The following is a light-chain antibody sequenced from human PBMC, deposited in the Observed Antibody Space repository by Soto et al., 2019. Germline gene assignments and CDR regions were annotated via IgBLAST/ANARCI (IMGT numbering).Light chain of an antibody. J-gene: IGLJ1*01. CDR3: GSWDSSLSAYV. Sequence: QSVLTQPPSVSAAPGQKVTISCSGSSSNFGNNYVSWYQQLPGAAPKLLIYENNKRPSGIPDRFSGSKFGTSATLGITGLRAGDEADYYCGSWDSSLSAYVFGTGTKVTVL. V-gene: IGLV1-51*01. CDR1: SSNFGNNY. CDR2: ENN.